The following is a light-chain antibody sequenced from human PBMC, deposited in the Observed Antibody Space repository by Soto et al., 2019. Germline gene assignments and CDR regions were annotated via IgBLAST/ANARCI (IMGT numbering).Light chain of an antibody. J-gene: IGKJ2*01. CDR2: AAS. Sequence: DIQMTQSPSSVSASVGDIITITCRASQPINTWLAWYQQKPGKAPNLLIYAASTLHRGAPSRFSGRGSGTDFSLTIRNLEPEDFATYYCQQSNSLPYTFGQGTKVEMK. CDR3: QQSNSLPYT. CDR1: QPINTW. V-gene: IGKV1-12*01.